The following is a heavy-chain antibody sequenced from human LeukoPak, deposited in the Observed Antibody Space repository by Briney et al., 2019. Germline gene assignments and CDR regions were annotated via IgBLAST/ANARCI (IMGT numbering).Heavy chain of an antibody. CDR2: IRYDGSNK. V-gene: IGHV3-30*02. D-gene: IGHD3-10*01. CDR3: AKDPPLLWFGELLESYGMDV. J-gene: IGHJ6*02. Sequence: GGSLRLSCAASGFTFSSYGMHWVRQAPGKGLEWVAFIRYDGSNKYYADSVKGRFTISRDNSKNTLYLQMNSLRAEDTAVYHCAKDPPLLWFGELLESYGMDVWGLGTTVTVSS. CDR1: GFTFSSYG.